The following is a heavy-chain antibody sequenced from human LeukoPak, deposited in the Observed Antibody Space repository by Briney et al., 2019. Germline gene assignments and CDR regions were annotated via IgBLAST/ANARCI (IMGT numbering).Heavy chain of an antibody. CDR1: GYTFTNIG. D-gene: IGHD5-18*01. CDR3: ARVRGYSYGDFDC. J-gene: IGHJ4*02. V-gene: IGHV1-18*01. Sequence: ASVKVSCKASGYTFTNIGISWVRQAPGQGLEWMGWISAYNGNTNYAQKFQGRVSMTTDTSTRTAYMELTSLTSDDTAVYYCARVRGYSYGDFDCWGQGTLVTVSS. CDR2: ISAYNGNT.